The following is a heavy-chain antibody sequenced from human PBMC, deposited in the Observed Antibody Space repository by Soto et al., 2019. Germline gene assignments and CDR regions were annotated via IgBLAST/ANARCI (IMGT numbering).Heavy chain of an antibody. CDR2: TTSDGARI. J-gene: IGHJ4*02. CDR1: GFAFSTYG. Sequence: QVQLVESGGGVVQPGRSLRLSCAASGFAFSTYGMHWVRQAPGKGLEWVAVTTSDGARINYADSVKGRFTISRANSRTTLYLQMNSLRIDDTAVYYCARKNPGREWELPDYWGQGTLVTVSS. CDR3: ARKNPGREWELPDY. V-gene: IGHV3-30*03. D-gene: IGHD1-26*01.